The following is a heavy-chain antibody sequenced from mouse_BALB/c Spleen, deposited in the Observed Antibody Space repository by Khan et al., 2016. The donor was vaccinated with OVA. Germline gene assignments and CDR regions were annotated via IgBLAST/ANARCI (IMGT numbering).Heavy chain of an antibody. V-gene: IGHV1-7*01. J-gene: IGHJ3*01. CDR3: KRRGLYGTFTY. D-gene: IGHD2-10*02. CDR2: INPSTDYI. CDR1: GYTFTTYW. Sequence: VQLQESGAELAKPGASVKMSCMASGYTFTTYWMHWIKQRPGQGLEWIVYINPSTDYIEYNQKFKDKATLTTDKSSSTAYLQLNSLTSEDSAVYVCKRRGLYGTFTYWGQGTQVTVSA.